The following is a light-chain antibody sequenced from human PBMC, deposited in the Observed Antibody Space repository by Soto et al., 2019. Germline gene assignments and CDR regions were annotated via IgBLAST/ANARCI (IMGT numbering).Light chain of an antibody. V-gene: IGLV2-14*01. CDR2: DVS. J-gene: IGLJ3*02. CDR1: SSDVGGYNY. Sequence: QSALTQPASVSGSPGQSITISCTGTSSDVGGYNYVSWYQQHPGKAPKLMIYDVSNRPSGVSNRFSGSKSGNTASLTISGLPAEDEADYYCSSYKSSSTLAVFGGGTKVTVL. CDR3: SSYKSSSTLAV.